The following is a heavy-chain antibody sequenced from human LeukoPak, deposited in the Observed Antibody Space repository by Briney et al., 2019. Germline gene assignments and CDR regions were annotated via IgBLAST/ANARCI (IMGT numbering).Heavy chain of an antibody. V-gene: IGHV3-11*01. CDR1: GFTFSDYY. Sequence: GGSLRLSCAASGFTFSDYYMSWIRQAPGKGLEWVSYISSSGSTIYYADSVKGRFTISRDNAKNSLYLQMNSLRAEDTAVYYCARDGERWLQFAAFDIWGQGTMVTVSS. J-gene: IGHJ3*02. D-gene: IGHD5-24*01. CDR2: ISSSGSTI. CDR3: ARDGERWLQFAAFDI.